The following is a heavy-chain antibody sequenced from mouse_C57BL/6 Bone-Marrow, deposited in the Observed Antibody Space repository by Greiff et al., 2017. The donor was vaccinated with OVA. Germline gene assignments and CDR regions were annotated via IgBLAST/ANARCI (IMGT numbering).Heavy chain of an antibody. Sequence: VKLVESGPGLVQPSQSLSITCTVSGFSLTSYGVHWVRQSPGKGLEWLGVIWSGGSTDYNAAFISRLSISKDNSKSQVFFKMNSLQADDTAIYYCARRHYYGLAYWGQGTLVTVSA. CDR2: IWSGGST. J-gene: IGHJ3*01. D-gene: IGHD1-1*01. CDR3: ARRHYYGLAY. V-gene: IGHV2-2*01. CDR1: GFSLTSYG.